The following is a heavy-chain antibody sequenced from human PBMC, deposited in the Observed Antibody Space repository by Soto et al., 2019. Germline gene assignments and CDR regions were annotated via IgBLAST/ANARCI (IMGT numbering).Heavy chain of an antibody. D-gene: IGHD3-10*01. CDR2: ISYDGSNK. CDR3: ARDGDYGSGSPLDY. J-gene: IGHJ4*02. V-gene: IGHV3-30-3*01. Sequence: GGSLRLSCAASGFTFSSYAMHWVRQAPGKGLEWVAVISYDGSNKYYADSVKGRFTISRDNSKNTLYLQMNSLRAEDTAVYYCARDGDYGSGSPLDYWGQGTLVTVSS. CDR1: GFTFSSYA.